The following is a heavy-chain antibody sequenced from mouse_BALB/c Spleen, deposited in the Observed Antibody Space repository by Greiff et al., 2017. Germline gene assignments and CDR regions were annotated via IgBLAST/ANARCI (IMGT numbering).Heavy chain of an antibody. Sequence: QVQLQQSGAELAKPGASVKLSCKASGYTFTSYWMHWVQQRPGQGLDWIGYINPSPGYTEYNQKFKDKATLTADKSSSTAYMQLSSLTSEDSAVYYCARGATATAYWGQGTLVTGSA. CDR1: GYTFTSYW. J-gene: IGHJ3*01. D-gene: IGHD1-2*01. CDR2: INPSPGYT. V-gene: IGHV1-7*01. CDR3: ARGATATAY.